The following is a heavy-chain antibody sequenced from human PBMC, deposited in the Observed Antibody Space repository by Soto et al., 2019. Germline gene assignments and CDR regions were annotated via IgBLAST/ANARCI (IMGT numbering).Heavy chain of an antibody. J-gene: IGHJ3*02. CDR1: GYTFSSYG. CDR3: ARLTMAQDAFDI. D-gene: IGHD3-10*01. V-gene: IGHV1-18*01. CDR2: ISTYNGNT. Sequence: QVQLVQSGAEVKKPGASVKVSCKASGYTFSSYGISWLRQAPGQGLEWMGWISTYNGNTNYAQKLQGRVTMTTDTSTSTAYMKLRSLRSDDTAVYYCARLTMAQDAFDIWGQGTMVTVSS.